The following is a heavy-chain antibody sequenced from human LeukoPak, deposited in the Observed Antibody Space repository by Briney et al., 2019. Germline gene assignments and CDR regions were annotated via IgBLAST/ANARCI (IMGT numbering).Heavy chain of an antibody. D-gene: IGHD3-3*01. CDR3: ARIFGYYYYYLDV. CDR2: ISWNSGRI. V-gene: IGHV3-9*01. Sequence: GGSLRLSCAASGFTFDDYAMHWLRQAPGKGLEWVSGISWNSGRIGYADSVKGRFTISRDNAKNSLSLEMNSLRVEDTAVYYCARIFGYYYYYLDVWSKGTPVTISS. CDR1: GFTFDDYA. J-gene: IGHJ6*03.